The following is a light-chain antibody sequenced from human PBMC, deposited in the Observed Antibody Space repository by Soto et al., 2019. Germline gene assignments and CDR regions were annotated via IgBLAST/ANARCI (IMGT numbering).Light chain of an antibody. CDR3: AAWDGSLSGLV. Sequence: QSVLTQPPSASGTPGQRVTISCSGSSSNIETNYVYWYQQLPGTDPQVLIYRNNQRTSRAPDLFSASNSGTSASLAISGLGSEDEADDYCAAWDGSLSGLVFGGGTKRTVL. CDR1: SSNIETNY. V-gene: IGLV1-47*01. J-gene: IGLJ3*02. CDR2: RNN.